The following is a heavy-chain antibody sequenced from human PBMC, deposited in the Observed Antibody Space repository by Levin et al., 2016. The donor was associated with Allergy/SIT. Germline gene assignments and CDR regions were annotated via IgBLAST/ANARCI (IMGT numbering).Heavy chain of an antibody. D-gene: IGHD3-10*01. CDR2: IKQDGSEK. Sequence: GGSLRLSCAASGFTFSSYWMSWVRQAPGKGLEWVANIKQDGSEKYYVDSVKGRFTISRDNAKNSLYLQMNSLRAEDTAVYYCARARGSGRKAFDIWGQGTMVTVSS. CDR1: GFTFSSYW. J-gene: IGHJ3*02. V-gene: IGHV3-7*04. CDR3: ARARGSGRKAFDI.